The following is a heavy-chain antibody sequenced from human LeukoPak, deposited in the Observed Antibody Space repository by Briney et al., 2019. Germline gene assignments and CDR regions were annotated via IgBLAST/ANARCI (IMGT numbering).Heavy chain of an antibody. V-gene: IGHV3-33*01. CDR1: GFTFSNYG. Sequence: GGSLRLSCAASGFTFSNYGMHWARQAPGKGLEWVAVIWYDGSNKYYADSVKGRFTISRDNSKNTLYLQMNSLRAEDTAVYYCARESVKSAAEVYFDYWGQGTLVTVSS. J-gene: IGHJ4*02. CDR2: IWYDGSNK. D-gene: IGHD6-13*01. CDR3: ARESVKSAAEVYFDY.